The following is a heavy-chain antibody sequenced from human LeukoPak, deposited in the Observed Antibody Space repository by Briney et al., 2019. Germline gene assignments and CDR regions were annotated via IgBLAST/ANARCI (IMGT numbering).Heavy chain of an antibody. CDR3: ARRFYGSGSSNCFDP. J-gene: IGHJ5*02. V-gene: IGHV5-51*01. CDR2: IYPGDSDT. Sequence: GVSLKISCKASGYSFTNYWIGWVRQMPGKGLEWMGIIYPGDSDTRYSPSFQGQVTISADKSISTAYLQWSSLKASDTATYYCARRFYGSGSSNCFDPWGQGTLVTVSS. D-gene: IGHD3-10*01. CDR1: GYSFTNYW.